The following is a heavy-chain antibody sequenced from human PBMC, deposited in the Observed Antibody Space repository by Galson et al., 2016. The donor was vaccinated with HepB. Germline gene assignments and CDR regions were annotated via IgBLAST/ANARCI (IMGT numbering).Heavy chain of an antibody. J-gene: IGHJ4*02. V-gene: IGHV3-74*01. CDR3: ARVGIGSSWYFDY. Sequence: SLRLSCAASGFTLSGYWMHWVRHAPGKGLVWVSRINSDGSIINYADSVKGRFTISRDNAENTLYLQMNSLRAEDTAVYYCARVGIGSSWYFDYWGQGTVVTVSS. D-gene: IGHD6-13*01. CDR1: GFTLSGYW. CDR2: INSDGSII.